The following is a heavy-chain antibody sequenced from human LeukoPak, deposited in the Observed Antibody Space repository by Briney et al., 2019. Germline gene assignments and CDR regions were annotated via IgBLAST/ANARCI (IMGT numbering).Heavy chain of an antibody. CDR3: AKKVPGTSGRGTPRYNWYDP. V-gene: IGHV3-23*01. CDR2: IGNGGTS. CDR1: GFTFSNYA. J-gene: IGHJ5*02. Sequence: PGGSLRLSCAASGFTFSNYAMTWVRQAPGKGLEWVSTIGNGGTSYYADSVKGRFTISRDNSKNTLYLQINSLRDEDTAVYYCAKKVPGTSGRGTPRYNWYDPWGQGTLVTVSS. D-gene: IGHD1-1*01.